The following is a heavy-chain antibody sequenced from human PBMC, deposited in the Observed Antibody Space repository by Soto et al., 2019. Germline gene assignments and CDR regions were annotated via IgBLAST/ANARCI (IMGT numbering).Heavy chain of an antibody. J-gene: IGHJ6*02. CDR1: GFTFSGHA. V-gene: IGHV3-33*01. Sequence: QVQVVESGGGVVQPGRSLRLSGTASGFTFSGHAMHWVRQPPGKGLEWVAQIWYDGSNKYYADSVKGRFTISRDNSKNTLYVQMDSLRVEDTAVYYCARDGQSLAPYALDVWGQGTSVTVSS. CDR3: ARDGQSLAPYALDV. D-gene: IGHD6-19*01. CDR2: IWYDGSNK.